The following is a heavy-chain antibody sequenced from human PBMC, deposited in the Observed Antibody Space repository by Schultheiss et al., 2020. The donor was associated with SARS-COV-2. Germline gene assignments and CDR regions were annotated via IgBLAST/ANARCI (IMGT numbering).Heavy chain of an antibody. V-gene: IGHV1-69*13. Sequence: SVKVSCKASGYTFTSYGISWVRQAPGQGLEWMGGIIPIFGTANYAQKFQGRVTITADESTSTAYMELSSLRSEDTAVYYCARLGNYYDTSAVYWGQGTLVTVSS. CDR2: IIPIFGTA. J-gene: IGHJ4*02. CDR3: ARLGNYYDTSAVY. D-gene: IGHD3-22*01. CDR1: GYTFTSYG.